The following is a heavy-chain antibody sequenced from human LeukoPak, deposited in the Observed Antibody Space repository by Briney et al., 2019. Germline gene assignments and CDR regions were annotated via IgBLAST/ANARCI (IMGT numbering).Heavy chain of an antibody. CDR1: GFTFGDYA. D-gene: IGHD3-22*01. CDR2: IRIKAYGGTT. Sequence: GGSLRLSCTASGFTFGDYAMSWVRQAPGKGLEWVGFIRIKAYGGTTEYAASVEGRFTISGDDSKSIAYLQMNSLKTEDTAVYYCTRDPISRNYYDSSGPFDYWGQGTLVTVSS. V-gene: IGHV3-49*04. J-gene: IGHJ4*02. CDR3: TRDPISRNYYDSSGPFDY.